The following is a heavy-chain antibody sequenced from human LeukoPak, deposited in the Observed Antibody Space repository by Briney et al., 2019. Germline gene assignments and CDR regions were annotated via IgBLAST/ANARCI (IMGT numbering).Heavy chain of an antibody. V-gene: IGHV1-18*01. CDR2: ISAYNGNT. Sequence: SSVTVTFKATVYTFTSYGISWVRQAPDQGLAWMGLISAYNGNTNYAQKLQGRVTMTTDTSTSTAYMELRSLRSDDTAVYYCARTYSSSSIGYYYYMDVWGKGTTVTVSS. J-gene: IGHJ6*03. CDR3: ARTYSSSSIGYYYYMDV. CDR1: VYTFTSYG. D-gene: IGHD6-13*01.